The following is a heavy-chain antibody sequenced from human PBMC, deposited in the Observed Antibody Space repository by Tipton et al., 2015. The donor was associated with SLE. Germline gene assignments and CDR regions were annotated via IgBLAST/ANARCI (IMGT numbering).Heavy chain of an antibody. J-gene: IGHJ4*02. D-gene: IGHD6-13*01. CDR3: ARRLEQQLVHFDY. CDR1: GGSFSGYY. CDR2: INHSGST. V-gene: IGHV4-34*01. Sequence: GLVKPSETLSLTCAVYGGSFSGYYWSWIRQPPGKGLEWIGEINHSGSTNYNPSLKSRVTISVDTSKNQFSLKLSSVTAADTAVYYCARRLEQQLVHFDYWGQGTLVTVSS.